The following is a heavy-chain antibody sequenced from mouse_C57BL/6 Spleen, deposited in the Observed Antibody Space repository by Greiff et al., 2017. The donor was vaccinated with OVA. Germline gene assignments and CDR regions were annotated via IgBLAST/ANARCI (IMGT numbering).Heavy chain of an antibody. CDR3: ARLDSNYENSYYFDY. CDR2: IYPRSGNT. Sequence: QVQLQQSGAELARPGASVKLSCKASGYTFTSYGISWVKQRTGQGLEWIGEIYPRSGNTYYNEKFKGKATLTADKSSSTAYMELRSLTSEDSAVYFCARLDSNYENSYYFDYWGQGTTLTVSS. CDR1: GYTFTSYG. J-gene: IGHJ2*01. V-gene: IGHV1-81*01. D-gene: IGHD2-5*01.